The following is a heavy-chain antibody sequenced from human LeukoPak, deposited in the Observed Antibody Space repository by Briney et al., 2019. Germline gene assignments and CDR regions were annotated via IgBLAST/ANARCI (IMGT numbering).Heavy chain of an antibody. V-gene: IGHV1-46*03. Sequence: ASVKVSCTASGYTSTSYYMHWVRQAPGQGLEWMGIINPSGGSTSYARKFQGRVTMTRDTSTSTVYMELSSLRSEDTAVYYCAIMVYPLFFDYWGQGTLVTVSS. CDR2: INPSGGST. D-gene: IGHD2-8*01. J-gene: IGHJ4*02. CDR1: GYTSTSYY. CDR3: AIMVYPLFFDY.